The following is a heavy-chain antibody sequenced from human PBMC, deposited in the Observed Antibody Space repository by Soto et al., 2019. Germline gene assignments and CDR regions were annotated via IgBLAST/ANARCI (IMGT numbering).Heavy chain of an antibody. CDR3: ARLYVSGEIDP. J-gene: IGHJ5*02. CDR2: IYYSGST. CDR1: GGSISSSSYY. Sequence: SETLSLTCTVSGGSISSSSYYWGWIRQPPGKGLEWTGSIYYSGSTYYNPSLKSRVTISVDTSKNQFSLKLSSVTAADTAVYYCARLYVSGEIDPWGQGTLVTVSS. D-gene: IGHD3-10*01. V-gene: IGHV4-39*01.